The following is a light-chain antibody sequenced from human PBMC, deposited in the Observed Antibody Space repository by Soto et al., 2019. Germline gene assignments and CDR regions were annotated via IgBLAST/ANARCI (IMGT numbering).Light chain of an antibody. CDR3: QQYGSSPPYT. V-gene: IGKV3-20*01. CDR2: GAS. CDR1: RSVSSRY. Sequence: EIVLTQSPGTPSLSPGERATLSCRASRSVSSRYLAWYQQKPGQAPRLLIYGASSRATGIPDRFSGSGSGTDFSLTISRLEPEDFAVYYCQQYGSSPPYTFGQGTKLEIK. J-gene: IGKJ2*01.